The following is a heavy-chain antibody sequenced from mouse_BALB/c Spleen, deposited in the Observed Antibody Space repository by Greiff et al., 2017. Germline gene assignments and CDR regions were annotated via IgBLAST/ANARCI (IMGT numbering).Heavy chain of an antibody. D-gene: IGHD1-2*01. CDR1: GFTFSSYA. CDR2: ISSGGST. J-gene: IGHJ2*01. Sequence: EVQVVESGGGLVKPGGSLKLSCAASGFTFSSYAMSWVRQTPEKRLEWVASISSGGSTYYPDSVKGRFTISRDNARNILYLQMSSLRSEDTAMYYCARGSITTANNYFDYWGQGTTLTVSS. CDR3: ARGSITTANNYFDY. V-gene: IGHV5-6-5*01.